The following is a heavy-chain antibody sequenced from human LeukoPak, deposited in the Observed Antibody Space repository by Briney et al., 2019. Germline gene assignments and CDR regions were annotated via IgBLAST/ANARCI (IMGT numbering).Heavy chain of an antibody. D-gene: IGHD5-24*01. Sequence: GASVKVSCKASGGTFSSYAISWVRQAPGQGLEWMGWINAGNGNTKYSQKFQGRVTITRDTSASTAYMELSSLRSEDTAVYYCARGGDGYASFDYWGQGTLVTVSS. CDR3: ARGGDGYASFDY. V-gene: IGHV1-3*01. CDR2: INAGNGNT. J-gene: IGHJ4*02. CDR1: GGTFSSYA.